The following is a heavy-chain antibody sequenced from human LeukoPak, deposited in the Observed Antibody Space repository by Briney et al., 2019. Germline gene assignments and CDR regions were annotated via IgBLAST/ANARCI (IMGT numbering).Heavy chain of an antibody. CDR3: VRDGDDFNFDY. D-gene: IGHD5-24*01. Sequence: PGGSLRLSCAASGFTFRSYWMHWVRQAPGTGLEWVSRVIRDGSFTNYADSVKGLFTISRDNAKNTLHLQMSSLRAEDTAVYFCVRDGDDFNFDYWGQGSLVTVSA. J-gene: IGHJ4*02. CDR1: GFTFRSYW. V-gene: IGHV3-74*01. CDR2: VIRDGSFT.